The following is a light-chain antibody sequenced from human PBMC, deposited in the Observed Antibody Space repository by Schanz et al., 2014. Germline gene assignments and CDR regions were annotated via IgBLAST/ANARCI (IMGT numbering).Light chain of an antibody. CDR1: SSDVGGYNY. CDR2: EVS. CDR3: CSYAGSYYV. Sequence: QSALTQPPSASGSPGQSVTISCTGTSSDVGGYNYVSWYQHHPGKAPKLMIYEVSKRPSGVPDRFSGSKSGNTASLTISGLQAEDEADYYCCSYAGSYYVFGTGTKLTVL. V-gene: IGLV2-8*01. J-gene: IGLJ1*01.